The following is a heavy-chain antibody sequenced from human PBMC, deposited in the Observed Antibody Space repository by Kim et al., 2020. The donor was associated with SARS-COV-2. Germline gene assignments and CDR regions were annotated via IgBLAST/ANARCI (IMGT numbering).Heavy chain of an antibody. CDR1: GYTFTSYY. D-gene: IGHD3-3*01. Sequence: ASVKVSCKASGYTFTSYYMHWVRQAPGQGLEWMGIINPSGGSTSYAQKFQGRVTMTRDTSTSTVYMELSSLRSEDTAVYYCARASYDFWSGYPPYGMDVWGQGTTVTVSS. CDR2: INPSGGST. CDR3: ARASYDFWSGYPPYGMDV. V-gene: IGHV1-46*01. J-gene: IGHJ6*02.